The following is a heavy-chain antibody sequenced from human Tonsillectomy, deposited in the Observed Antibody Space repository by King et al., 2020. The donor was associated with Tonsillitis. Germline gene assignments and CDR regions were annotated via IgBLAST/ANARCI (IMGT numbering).Heavy chain of an antibody. D-gene: IGHD1-14*01. Sequence: QVQLVESGGGVVQTGRSLRLSCAASGFTFSMYGMHWVRQAPGKGLEWVSVIWFDGSNKYYVDSVKGRFTISRDNSKNTLYLEMNSLRAEDTAVYYCARDYTQFVRAGIFDYWGQGTLVTVSS. CDR3: ARDYTQFVRAGIFDY. CDR1: GFTFSMYG. V-gene: IGHV3-33*01. CDR2: IWFDGSNK. J-gene: IGHJ4*02.